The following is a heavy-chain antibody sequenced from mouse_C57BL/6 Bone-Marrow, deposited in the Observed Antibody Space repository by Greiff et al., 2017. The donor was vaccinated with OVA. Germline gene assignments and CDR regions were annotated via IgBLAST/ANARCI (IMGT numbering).Heavy chain of an antibody. CDR3: ASLVASYWYFDV. V-gene: IGHV7-3*01. CDR2: IRNKANGYTT. J-gene: IGHJ1*03. Sequence: EVKLVESGGGLVQPGGSLSLSCAASGFTFTDYYMSWVRQPPGKALEWLGFIRNKANGYTTEYSASVKGRFTISRDNSQSILYLQMNALRAEDSATYYCASLVASYWYFDVWGTGTTVTASS. D-gene: IGHD1-1*01. CDR1: GFTFTDYY.